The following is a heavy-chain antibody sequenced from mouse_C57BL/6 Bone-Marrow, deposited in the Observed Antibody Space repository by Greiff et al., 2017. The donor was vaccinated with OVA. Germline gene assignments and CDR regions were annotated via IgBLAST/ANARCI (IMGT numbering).Heavy chain of an antibody. CDR1: GYTFTSYW. Sequence: QVHVKQPGAELVKPGASVKVSCKASGYTFTSYWMHWVKQRPGQGLEWIGRIHPSDSDTNYNQKFKGKATLTVDKSSSTAYMQLSSLTSEDSAVYYCAMNGPYGFAYWGQGTLVTVSA. J-gene: IGHJ3*01. CDR3: AMNGPYGFAY. D-gene: IGHD1-1*02. V-gene: IGHV1-74*01. CDR2: IHPSDSDT.